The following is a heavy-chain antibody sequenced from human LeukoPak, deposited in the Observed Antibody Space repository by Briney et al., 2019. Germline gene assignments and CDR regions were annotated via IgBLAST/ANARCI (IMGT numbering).Heavy chain of an antibody. J-gene: IGHJ4*02. D-gene: IGHD6-19*01. CDR3: AKDSPLGSGWCYHY. Sequence: SETLSLTCTVSGNSISSGDYYWSWIRQPAGKGLERIGRIYTSGSTTYNPSLKSRVTISGDTSENQFSLRLSSVTAADTAVYYCAKDSPLGSGWCYHYWGQGTLVTVSS. V-gene: IGHV4-61*02. CDR2: IYTSGST. CDR1: GNSISSGDYY.